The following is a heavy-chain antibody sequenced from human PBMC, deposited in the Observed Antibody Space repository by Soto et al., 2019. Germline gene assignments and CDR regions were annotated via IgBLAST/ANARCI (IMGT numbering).Heavy chain of an antibody. CDR3: ASGGHSWGIFAY. Sequence: LALRCTVSGGYISSSNYCLGWLLQHPGKGLELIGYIYYSGSTYYNPSLKSRVTISVDTSKNQFSLKLSSVTAADTAVYYCASGGHSWGIFAYLVQGTLV. D-gene: IGHD3-16*01. CDR1: GGYISSSNYC. J-gene: IGHJ4*02. CDR2: IYYSGST. V-gene: IGHV4-31*03.